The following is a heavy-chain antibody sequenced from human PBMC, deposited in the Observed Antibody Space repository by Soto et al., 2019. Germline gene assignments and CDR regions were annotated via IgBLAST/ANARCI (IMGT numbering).Heavy chain of an antibody. Sequence: AGGSLRLSCAASRFTFSTYWMSWVRQAPGKGLEWVANIKQDGSEKYYVDSVKGRFTISRDNAQNSLYLQMNSLRAEDTAVYYCARASSGWYTDYYYYGLDVWGQGTTVTVSS. CDR3: ARASSGWYTDYYYYGLDV. CDR1: RFTFSTYW. D-gene: IGHD6-19*01. V-gene: IGHV3-7*03. J-gene: IGHJ6*02. CDR2: IKQDGSEK.